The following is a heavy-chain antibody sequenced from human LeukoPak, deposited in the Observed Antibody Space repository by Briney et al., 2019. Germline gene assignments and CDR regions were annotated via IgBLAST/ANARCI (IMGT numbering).Heavy chain of an antibody. CDR1: GFIFVNYA. CDR2: IRGSGGGT. CDR3: ARDPSGDYIGAFDM. V-gene: IGHV3-23*01. D-gene: IGHD4-17*01. Sequence: GGSLRLSCAPSGFIFVNYALMWLRQSPGNGLEWVSAIRGSGGGTFYADSVKGRFTNPRDNSKNTLYLQINGLRAEDTGVYYCARDPSGDYIGAFDMWGRGTLVTVSS. J-gene: IGHJ3*02.